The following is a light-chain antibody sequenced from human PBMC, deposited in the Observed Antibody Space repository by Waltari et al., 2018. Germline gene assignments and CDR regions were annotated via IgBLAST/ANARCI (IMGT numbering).Light chain of an antibody. V-gene: IGLV3-21*02. CDR3: QVWDSGSDHYV. CDR1: NIGSKN. J-gene: IGLJ1*01. CDR2: DDG. Sequence: SYVLTQPPSVSVAPGQTARISCDGNNIGSKNVHWYQQKPGQAPVLVVYDDGDRPSEIPERFSGSNSGNTATLTISRVDAGDEADYYCQVWDSGSDHYVFGTVTKVTVL.